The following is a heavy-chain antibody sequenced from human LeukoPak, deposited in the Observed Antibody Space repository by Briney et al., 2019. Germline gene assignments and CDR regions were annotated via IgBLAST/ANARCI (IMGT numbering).Heavy chain of an antibody. D-gene: IGHD4-11*01. J-gene: IGHJ5*02. Sequence: ASVKVSCKASGYTFTGYYMHWVPRAPGQGLEWMGWISNYFGVTHYAEKFEDRVTMTIDTSTATAYMELRSLRYDDTAIYYCARDSDYSGNGNGDWFDPWGQGTVVTVSS. CDR3: ARDSDYSGNGNGDWFDP. CDR2: ISNYFGVT. V-gene: IGHV1-18*04. CDR1: GYTFTGYY.